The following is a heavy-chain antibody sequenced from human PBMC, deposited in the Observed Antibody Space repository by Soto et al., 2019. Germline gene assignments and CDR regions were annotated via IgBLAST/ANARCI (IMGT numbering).Heavy chain of an antibody. CDR3: AKGGRQWLVTSDFNY. V-gene: IGHV3-30*18. Sequence: VQLVESGGGVVQPGRSLRLSCAASGFTFSDYAMHWVRQAPGKGLGWVAVVSHDGRNTHYADSVKGRFTISRDSSKNMVSLEMTSLRAEDTAVYYCAKGGRQWLVTSDFNYWGQGALVTVSS. CDR1: GFTFSDYA. J-gene: IGHJ4*02. D-gene: IGHD6-19*01. CDR2: VSHDGRNT.